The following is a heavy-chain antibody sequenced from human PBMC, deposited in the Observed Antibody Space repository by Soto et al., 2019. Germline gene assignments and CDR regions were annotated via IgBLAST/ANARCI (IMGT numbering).Heavy chain of an antibody. V-gene: IGHV4-39*01. D-gene: IGHD3-22*01. J-gene: IGHJ4*02. CDR1: GGSISSSSYY. CDR3: AGDYYDSSGYFGPFDY. Sequence: QLQLQESGPGLVKPSETLSLTCTVSGGSISSSSYYWGWIRQPPGKGLEWIGSIYYSGSTYYNPSHRSLVNISIDTSKNQFSLKLSSETAADTAVYYCAGDYYDSSGYFGPFDYWGQGTLVTVSS. CDR2: IYYSGST.